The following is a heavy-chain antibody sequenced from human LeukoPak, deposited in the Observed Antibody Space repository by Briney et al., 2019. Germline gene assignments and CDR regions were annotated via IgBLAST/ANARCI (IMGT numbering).Heavy chain of an antibody. Sequence: GRSLRLSCAASGFTFSSYGMHWVRQAPGKGLEWVAVIWYDGSNKYYADSVKGRFTISRDNSKNTLYLQMNSLRAEDTAVYYCAKAQLWFGELAPFDYWGQGTLVTVSS. D-gene: IGHD3-10*01. CDR3: AKAQLWFGELAPFDY. J-gene: IGHJ4*02. V-gene: IGHV3-33*06. CDR1: GFTFSSYG. CDR2: IWYDGSNK.